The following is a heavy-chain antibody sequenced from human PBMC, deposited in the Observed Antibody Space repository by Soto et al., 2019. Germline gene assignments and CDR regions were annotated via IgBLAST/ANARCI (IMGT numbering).Heavy chain of an antibody. Sequence: SETLSLTCTVSGGSISSGAYFWSWIRQPPGTGLEWIGYISYSGSTYSNPSLKSRITISVDTSKNQFSLKLRSVTAADTAVYYCARWFYGSGSYYDSWGQGTLVTVSS. D-gene: IGHD3-10*01. J-gene: IGHJ4*02. CDR1: GGSISSGAYF. CDR2: ISYSGST. V-gene: IGHV4-30-4*01. CDR3: ARWFYGSGSYYDS.